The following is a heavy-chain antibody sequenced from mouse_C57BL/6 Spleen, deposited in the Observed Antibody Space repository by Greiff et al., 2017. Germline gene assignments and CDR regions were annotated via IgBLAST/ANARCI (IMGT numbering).Heavy chain of an antibody. CDR3: ARREKLGLFDY. CDR1: GYAFSSSW. CDR2: IYPGDGDT. J-gene: IGHJ2*01. D-gene: IGHD4-1*01. V-gene: IGHV1-82*01. Sequence: QVQLQQSGPELVKPGASVKISCKASGYAFSSSWMNWVKQRPGKGLEWIGRIYPGDGDTNYNGKFKGKATLTADKSSSTAYMQLSSLTSEDSAVYFCARREKLGLFDYWSQGTTLTVSS.